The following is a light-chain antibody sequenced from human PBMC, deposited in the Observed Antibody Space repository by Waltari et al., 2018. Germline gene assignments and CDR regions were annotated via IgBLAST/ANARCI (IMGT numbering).Light chain of an antibody. Sequence: VVMTQYPPSLSVALGQPASISCRSSQSLVHSEGNTYLNWFQQRPGQSPRRLFYKVSNRDPGVPDRFSGSGSGSDFTLKISRVEAEDVGVYYCMQGTHWPAFTFGGGTKVEIK. V-gene: IGKV2-30*02. CDR2: KVS. CDR3: MQGTHWPAFT. J-gene: IGKJ4*01. CDR1: QSLVHSEGNTY.